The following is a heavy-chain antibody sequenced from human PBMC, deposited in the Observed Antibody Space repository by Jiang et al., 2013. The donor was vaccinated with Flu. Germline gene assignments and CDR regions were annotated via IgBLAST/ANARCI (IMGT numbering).Heavy chain of an antibody. CDR2: INTNTGNP. J-gene: IGHJ4*02. CDR3: ARDLDSGPLDFDY. V-gene: IGHV7-4-1*02. Sequence: PGASVKVSCKASGYTFSTHAMNWVRQAPGQGLEWMGWINTNTGNPTYAQGFTGRFVFSLDTSVSTAYLQISSLKAEDTAVYYCARDLDSGPLDFDYWGQGTLVTVSS. D-gene: IGHD6-19*01. CDR1: GYTFSTHA.